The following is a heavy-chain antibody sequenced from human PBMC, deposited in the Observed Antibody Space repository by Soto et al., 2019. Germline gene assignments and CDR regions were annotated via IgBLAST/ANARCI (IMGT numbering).Heavy chain of an antibody. CDR3: ASGSTVINTLDF. V-gene: IGHV4-30-4*01. CDR2: IYYGGST. D-gene: IGHD4-17*01. J-gene: IGHJ4*02. Sequence: QVQLQESGPGLVKPSQTLSLTCTVSGGSITSGDYYWSWIRQPPGKGLEWVGYIYYGGSTYSNPSLKSRITISLDTPKNQFSRDLTSVTAADTAVYYCASGSTVINTLDFWGQGTLVTVSS. CDR1: GGSITSGDYY.